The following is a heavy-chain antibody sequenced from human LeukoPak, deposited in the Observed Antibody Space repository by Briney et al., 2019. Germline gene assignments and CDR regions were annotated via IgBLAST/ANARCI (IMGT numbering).Heavy chain of an antibody. CDR2: ISFDGSNK. V-gene: IGHV3-30-3*01. J-gene: IGHJ1*01. Sequence: HAGGSLRLSCAASGFTFSFFAMHWVRQAPGKGLEWVAVISFDGSNKYYADSVKGRFTISRDNSKNTLYLQMNSLRAEDTAVYYCARPSCGGDCYQEYFQHWGQGTLVTVSS. D-gene: IGHD2-21*02. CDR1: GFTFSFFA. CDR3: ARPSCGGDCYQEYFQH.